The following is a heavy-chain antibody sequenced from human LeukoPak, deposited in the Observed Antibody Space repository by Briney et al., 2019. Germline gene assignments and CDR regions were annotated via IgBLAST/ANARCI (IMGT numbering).Heavy chain of an antibody. CDR3: ARGPTDMDFDY. V-gene: IGHV1-46*01. CDR2: INPSDGTT. CDR1: GYTFTKSDY. Sequence: GASVKVSFKSSGYTFTKSDYIHWVRQAPGQGLEWMGIINPSDGTTFYAQKFEGRVTLTRDTSTNTVFMELNSLRTDDTAVFYCARGPTDMDFDYWGQGSLVTVSS. J-gene: IGHJ4*02.